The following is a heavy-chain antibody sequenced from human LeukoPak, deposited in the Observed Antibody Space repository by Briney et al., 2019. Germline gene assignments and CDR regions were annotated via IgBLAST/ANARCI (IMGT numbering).Heavy chain of an antibody. CDR1: GFTFSGSA. D-gene: IGHD2-8*01. Sequence: GGSLKLSCAASGFTFSGSAMHWARQASGKGLEWVGRIRSKANSYATVYAASVKGRFTISRDDSKNTAYLQVNSLKTEDTAVYYCTRSGCTNGVCQDYYYYYYMDVWGKGTTVTVSS. CDR2: IRSKANSYAT. J-gene: IGHJ6*03. V-gene: IGHV3-73*01. CDR3: TRSGCTNGVCQDYYYYYYMDV.